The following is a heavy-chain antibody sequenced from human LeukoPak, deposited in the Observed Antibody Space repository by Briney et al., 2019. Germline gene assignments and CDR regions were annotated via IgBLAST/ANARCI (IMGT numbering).Heavy chain of an antibody. D-gene: IGHD2-21*02. CDR2: ISSSSSYI. J-gene: IGHJ4*02. Sequence: PGESLRLSCAASGFTFSSYSMNWVRQAPGKGLEWVSSISSSSSYIYYADSVKGRFTISGDNAKNSLYLQMNSLRAEDTAVYYCARGRDRGVCCNFDYWGQGTLVTVSS. V-gene: IGHV3-21*01. CDR1: GFTFSSYS. CDR3: ARGRDRGVCCNFDY.